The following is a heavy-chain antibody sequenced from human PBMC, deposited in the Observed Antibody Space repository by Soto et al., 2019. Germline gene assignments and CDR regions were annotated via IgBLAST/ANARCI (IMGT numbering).Heavy chain of an antibody. Sequence: ASVKVSCKASGYTFTSYAMHWVRQAPGQRLEWMGWINAGNGNTKYSQKFQGRVTITRDTSASTAYMELSSLRAEDTAVYYCAKVLVPAAIAYYYYGMDVWGQGTTVTVSS. V-gene: IGHV1-3*01. J-gene: IGHJ6*02. CDR1: GYTFTSYA. CDR2: INAGNGNT. CDR3: AKVLVPAAIAYYYYGMDV. D-gene: IGHD2-2*01.